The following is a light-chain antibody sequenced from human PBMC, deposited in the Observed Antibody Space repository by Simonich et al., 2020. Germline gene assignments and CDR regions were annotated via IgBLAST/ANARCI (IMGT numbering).Light chain of an antibody. CDR2: KDS. J-gene: IGLJ2*01. V-gene: IGLV3-25*03. Sequence: SYELTQPPSVSVSPGQTARITCSGDALPKQYAYWYQQKPGQAPLLVIYKDSDRPSGIPERFSGSSSGTTVTLTISGVQAEDEADYYGQSADSSGTYVVFGGGTKLTVL. CDR1: ALPKQY. CDR3: QSADSSGTYVV.